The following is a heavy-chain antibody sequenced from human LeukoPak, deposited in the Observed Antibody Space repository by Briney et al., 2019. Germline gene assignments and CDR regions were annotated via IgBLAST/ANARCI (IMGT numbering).Heavy chain of an antibody. D-gene: IGHD5-12*01. CDR3: AKVLVATLDTSVVS. CDR1: GFTFSSYA. J-gene: IGHJ5*01. Sequence: GGSLRLSCAASGFTFSSYAMSWVRQAPGKGLEWVSAISCSGSSTYYADSVKGRFTISRDNSKNTLYLQMNSLRAEDTAVYYCAKVLVATLDTSVVSWGPRNLGTVSS. V-gene: IGHV3-23*01. CDR2: ISCSGSST.